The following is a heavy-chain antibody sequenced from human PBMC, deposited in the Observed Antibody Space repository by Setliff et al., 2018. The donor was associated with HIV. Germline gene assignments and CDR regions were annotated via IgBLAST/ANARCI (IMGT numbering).Heavy chain of an antibody. Sequence: PSETLSLTCTVSGGSINTGHYYWSWIRHHPGKGLEWIAYIYYTGNTHFNPSLKSRITISIDTSKNQFSLKLYSVTAADTALYYCARYSSDHDAFDIWGQGTMVTVSS. CDR2: IYYTGNT. D-gene: IGHD6-19*01. CDR3: ARYSSDHDAFDI. CDR1: GGSINTGHYY. V-gene: IGHV4-30-4*08. J-gene: IGHJ3*02.